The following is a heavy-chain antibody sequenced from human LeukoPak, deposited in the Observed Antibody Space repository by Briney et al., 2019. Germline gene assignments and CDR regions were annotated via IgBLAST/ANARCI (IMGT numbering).Heavy chain of an antibody. CDR3: ARTRGYSYGNDY. CDR1: GGSISSSNW. Sequence: SETLSLTCAVSGGSISSSNWWSWVRQPPWKGLEGIGEIYHSGSTNYNPSLKSRVTISVDKSKNQFSLKLSSVTAADTAVYYCARTRGYSYGNDYWGQGTLVTVSS. J-gene: IGHJ4*02. D-gene: IGHD5-18*01. CDR2: IYHSGST. V-gene: IGHV4-4*02.